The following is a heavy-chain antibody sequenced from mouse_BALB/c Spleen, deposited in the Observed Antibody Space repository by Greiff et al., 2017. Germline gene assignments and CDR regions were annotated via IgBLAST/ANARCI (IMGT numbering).Heavy chain of an antibody. CDR3: AREGGDAFFYAMDY. CDR1: GFTFTDYY. J-gene: IGHJ4*01. CDR2: IRNKANGYTT. Sequence: EVKLMESGGGLVQPGGSLRLSCATSGFTFTDYYMSWVRQPPGKALEWLGFIRNKANGYTTEYSASVKGRFTISRDNSQSILYLQMNTLRAEDSATYYCAREGGDAFFYAMDYWGQGTSVTVSS. D-gene: IGHD3-3*01. V-gene: IGHV7-3*02.